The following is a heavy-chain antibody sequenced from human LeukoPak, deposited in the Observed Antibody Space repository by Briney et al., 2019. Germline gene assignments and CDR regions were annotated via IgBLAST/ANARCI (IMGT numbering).Heavy chain of an antibody. V-gene: IGHV4-59*02. CDR1: GASVSSYY. CDR3: ARGLSNFDY. J-gene: IGHJ4*02. Sequence: PSETLSLTCSVSGASVSSYYWSWIRQPPGQGLEWIGYIYYSGSTNYNPSLKSRVTISVDTSNNQFSLKLTSVTAADTAVYYCARGLSNFDYWGQGTLVTVSS. D-gene: IGHD3-10*01. CDR2: IYYSGST.